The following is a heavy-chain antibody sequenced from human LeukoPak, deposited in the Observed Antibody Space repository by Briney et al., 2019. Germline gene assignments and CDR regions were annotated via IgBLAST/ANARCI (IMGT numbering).Heavy chain of an antibody. CDR3: AKIPSGSYNQYEY. CDR2: IHGSGST. Sequence: PSETLSLTCTVSGGSISSHYWTWLRQPAEKGLEWIGRIHGSGSTNYNPSLESRATMSVDTSRHQFSLRLSSVTAADTAVYYCAKIPSGSYNQYEYWGQGTLVTVSS. J-gene: IGHJ4*02. D-gene: IGHD1-26*01. V-gene: IGHV4-4*07. CDR1: GGSISSHY.